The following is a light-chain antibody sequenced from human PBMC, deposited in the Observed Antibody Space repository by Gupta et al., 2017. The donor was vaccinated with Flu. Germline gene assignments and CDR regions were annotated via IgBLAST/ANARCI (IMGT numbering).Light chain of an antibody. V-gene: IGKV1-39*01. CDR2: AAS. J-gene: IGKJ1*01. CDR3: QQSYSTPRT. CDR1: QSISSY. Sequence: QMTQSPSSLSASVGDRVTITCRASQSISSYLNWYQQKPGKAPKLLIYAASSLQSGVPSRFSGSGSGTDFTLTISSLQPEDFATYYCQQSYSTPRTFGQGTKVEIK.